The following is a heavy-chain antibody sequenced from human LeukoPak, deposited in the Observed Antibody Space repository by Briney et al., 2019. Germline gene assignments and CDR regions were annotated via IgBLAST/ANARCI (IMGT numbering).Heavy chain of an antibody. J-gene: IGHJ4*02. CDR1: GYTFSDNY. CDR2: ISAYNGNT. D-gene: IGHD5-18*01. CDR3: ARVPGYSYGYPAVEPDY. Sequence: ASVKVSCKASGYTFSDNYIQWVRQAPGQGLEWMGWISAYNGNTNYAQKLQGRVTMTTDTSTSTAYMELRSLRSDDTAVYYCARVPGYSYGYPAVEPDYWGQGTLVTVSS. V-gene: IGHV1-18*04.